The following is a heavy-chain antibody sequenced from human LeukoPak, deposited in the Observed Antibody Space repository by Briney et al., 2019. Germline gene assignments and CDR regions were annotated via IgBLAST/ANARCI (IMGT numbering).Heavy chain of an antibody. D-gene: IGHD6-19*01. CDR1: GFTVSSNY. Sequence: PGGSLRLSCAASGFTVSSNYMSWVRQAPGKGLEWGSVIYSGGSTYYADSVKGRFTISRDNSKNTLYLQMNSLRAEDTAVYYCARVLAVAGPSYYFDYWGQGTLVTVSS. J-gene: IGHJ4*02. CDR3: ARVLAVAGPSYYFDY. V-gene: IGHV3-53*01. CDR2: IYSGGST.